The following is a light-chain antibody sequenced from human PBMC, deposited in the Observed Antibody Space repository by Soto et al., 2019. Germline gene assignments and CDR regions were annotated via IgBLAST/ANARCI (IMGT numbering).Light chain of an antibody. V-gene: IGKV3-20*01. Sequence: EIVLMQSPGTLSLSPGAGATLSCRASQSVNSNYLAWYQQKPGQAPTVLIFDTSRRATGVPDRFSGSGSGTDFTLIISRLEPDDLAVYYCQQYGSSQYTFGPGTKVNI. J-gene: IGKJ3*01. CDR3: QQYGSSQYT. CDR2: DTS. CDR1: QSVNSNY.